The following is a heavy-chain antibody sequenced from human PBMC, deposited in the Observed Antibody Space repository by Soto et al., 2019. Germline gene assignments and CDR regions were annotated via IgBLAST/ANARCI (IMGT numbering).Heavy chain of an antibody. CDR2: ISWDGGNI. Sequence: EVQLVESGGGLVQPGRSLRLSCASSGFTFDDYAMHWDRQAPEAGLEWVSGISWDGGNIGYAYSVKGRFTISRNNAKAPRLLQMNRLRAHGTALKLWANDTDSSSSGQDYWCQGAPVTVSS. V-gene: IGHV3-9*01. CDR3: ANDTDSSSSGQDY. CDR1: GFTFDDYA. D-gene: IGHD6-6*01. J-gene: IGHJ4*02.